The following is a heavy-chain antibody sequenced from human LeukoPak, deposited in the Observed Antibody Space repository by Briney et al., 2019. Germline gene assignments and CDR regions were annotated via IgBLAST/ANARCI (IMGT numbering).Heavy chain of an antibody. CDR1: GFTFSNYN. V-gene: IGHV3-48*01. J-gene: IGHJ4*02. CDR3: ARDFAREFTIDY. CDR2: ISSSSNII. Sequence: GRSLRLSCAASGFTFSNYNMNWVRQPPGKGLQWVSYISSSSNIIYYADSVKGRFTISRDNAKNSLFLQMNSLRAEDTAVYYCARDFAREFTIDYWGQGTLVTVSS. D-gene: IGHD3-10*01.